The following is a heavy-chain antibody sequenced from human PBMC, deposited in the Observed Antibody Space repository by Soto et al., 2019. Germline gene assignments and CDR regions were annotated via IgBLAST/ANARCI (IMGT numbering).Heavy chain of an antibody. CDR2: IYWDDDK. D-gene: IGHD6-19*01. CDR1: GFSLSSRGVG. V-gene: IGHV2-5*02. Sequence: QITLKESGPPLVKPTQTLTLTCTFSGFSLSSRGVGVGWIRQPPGEALEWLALIYWDDDKRYSPSLRSRLTITKDTSKNQVVLTMTNMDPVDTATYYCARDSTGWYGFDYWGQGTLVTVSS. J-gene: IGHJ4*02. CDR3: ARDSTGWYGFDY.